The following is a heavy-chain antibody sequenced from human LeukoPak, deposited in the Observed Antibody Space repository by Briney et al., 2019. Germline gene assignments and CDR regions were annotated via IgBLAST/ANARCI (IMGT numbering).Heavy chain of an antibody. CDR1: GYSFSNYW. D-gene: IGHD6-6*01. CDR3: ARSGSIAARKNWFDP. J-gene: IGHJ5*02. V-gene: IGHV5-51*01. CDR2: IYPGDSDT. Sequence: GESLKISCKGSGYSFSNYWIGWVRQMPGKGLGWIGIIYPGDSDTRYSPAFQGQVTISADKSINTAYLQWSSLEASDTAIYYCARSGSIAARKNWFDPWGQGTLVIVSS.